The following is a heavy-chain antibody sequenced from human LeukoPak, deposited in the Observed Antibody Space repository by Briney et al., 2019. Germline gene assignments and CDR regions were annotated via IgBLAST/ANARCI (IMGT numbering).Heavy chain of an antibody. J-gene: IGHJ6*03. V-gene: IGHV1-18*01. CDR1: GYTFTSYG. CDR3: ARDWGCSSTSCSVEGIYYYYMDV. Sequence: ASVKVSRKASGYTFTSYGISWVRQAPGQGLEWMGWISAYNGNTNYAQKLQGRVTMTTDTSTSTAYMELRSLRSDDTAVYYCARDWGCSSTSCSVEGIYYYYMDVRGKGTTVTISS. D-gene: IGHD2-2*01. CDR2: ISAYNGNT.